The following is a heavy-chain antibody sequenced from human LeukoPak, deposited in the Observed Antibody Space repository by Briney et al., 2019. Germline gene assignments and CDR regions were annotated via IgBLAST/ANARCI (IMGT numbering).Heavy chain of an antibody. Sequence: SQTLSLTFAISGDSVSSNTATWNWVRQSPSGGLEWLGRTYYRSKGYNDYALSVKSRLTITPHTSKNQFSLQLNSVTPEYTSVYYCARTSGGDFDYWGQGTLVTVSS. CDR1: GDSVSSNTAT. J-gene: IGHJ4*02. D-gene: IGHD3-10*01. CDR2: TYYRSKGYN. V-gene: IGHV6-1*01. CDR3: ARTSGGDFDY.